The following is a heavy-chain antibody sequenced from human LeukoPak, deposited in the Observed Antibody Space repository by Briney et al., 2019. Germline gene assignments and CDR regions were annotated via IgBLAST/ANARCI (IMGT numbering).Heavy chain of an antibody. V-gene: IGHV4-28*01. Sequence: SETLSLTCGVSDYSISSNNWWGWIRQPPGKGLGWIGYIYYSGGTCYSPSLKSRVTMSVDTSKNQFSLKLSSVTAADTAVYYCAKKVAGVGWFDPWGQGTLVTVSS. CDR2: IYYSGGT. CDR1: DYSISSNNW. D-gene: IGHD7-27*01. CDR3: AKKVAGVGWFDP. J-gene: IGHJ5*02.